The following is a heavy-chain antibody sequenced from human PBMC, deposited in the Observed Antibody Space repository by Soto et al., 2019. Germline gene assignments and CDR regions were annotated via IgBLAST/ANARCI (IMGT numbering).Heavy chain of an antibody. Sequence: SETLSLTCTVSGGSISSSSYYWGWIRQPPGKGLEWIGSIFYSGSTYYNPSLKSRVTISVDTSKNQFSLKLSSVTAADTAVYYCARGYYYDSSGYCFDYWGQGTLVTVSS. CDR2: IFYSGST. D-gene: IGHD3-22*01. V-gene: IGHV4-39*07. CDR3: ARGYYYDSSGYCFDY. J-gene: IGHJ4*02. CDR1: GGSISSSSYY.